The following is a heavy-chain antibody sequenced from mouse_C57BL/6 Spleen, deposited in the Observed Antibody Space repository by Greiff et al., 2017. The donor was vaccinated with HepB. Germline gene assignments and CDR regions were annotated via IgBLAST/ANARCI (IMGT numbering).Heavy chain of an antibody. CDR3: ASLLLRSDYFDY. Sequence: QVQLQQSGTELVKPGASVKLSCKASGYTFTSYWMHWVKQRPGQGLEWIGNINPSNGGTNYNEKFKSKATLTVDKSSSTAYMQLSSLTSEDSAVYYCASLLLRSDYFDYWGQGTTLTVSS. CDR2: INPSNGGT. CDR1: GYTFTSYW. V-gene: IGHV1-53*01. D-gene: IGHD1-1*01. J-gene: IGHJ2*01.